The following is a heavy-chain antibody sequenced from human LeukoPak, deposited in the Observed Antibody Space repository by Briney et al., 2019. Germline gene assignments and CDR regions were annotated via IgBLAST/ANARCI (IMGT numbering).Heavy chain of an antibody. D-gene: IGHD6-13*01. J-gene: IGHJ5*02. Sequence: GESLKISCKISGYKLTNNWIGWVRQVPGKGLEWMGLIYPGYSDAKYSPSFQGQVTLSVDASISTVYLQLSGLRASDTAIYYCVRFALTSSLGHWGQGTLVTVSS. CDR2: IYPGYSDA. CDR1: GYKLTNNW. CDR3: VRFALTSSLGH. V-gene: IGHV5-51*01.